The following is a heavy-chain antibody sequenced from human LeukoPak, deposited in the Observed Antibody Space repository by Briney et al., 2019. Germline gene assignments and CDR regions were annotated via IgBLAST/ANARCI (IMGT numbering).Heavy chain of an antibody. V-gene: IGHV1-2*02. Sequence: ASVKVSCKASGYTFTGYYMHWVRQAPGQGLEWMGWINPNSGGTNYAQKFQGRVTMTRDTSISTAYMELSRLRSDDTAVYYCARPYYDFWSGYYTGGRHRLDYWGQGTLVTVSS. J-gene: IGHJ4*02. CDR1: GYTFTGYY. CDR3: ARPYYDFWSGYYTGGRHRLDY. CDR2: INPNSGGT. D-gene: IGHD3-3*01.